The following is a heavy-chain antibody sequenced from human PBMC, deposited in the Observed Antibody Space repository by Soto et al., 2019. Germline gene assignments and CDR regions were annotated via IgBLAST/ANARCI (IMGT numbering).Heavy chain of an antibody. D-gene: IGHD6-19*01. CDR2: IYHSGST. J-gene: IGHJ5*02. Sequence: SETLSLTCAVSSGSISSSNWWSLVRQPPGKGLEWIGEIYHSGSTNYNPSLKSRVTISVDKSKNQFSLKLSSVTAADTAVYYCARDNGYSSGWYYSNWFDPWGQGTLVTVSS. CDR1: SGSISSSNW. V-gene: IGHV4-4*02. CDR3: ARDNGYSSGWYYSNWFDP.